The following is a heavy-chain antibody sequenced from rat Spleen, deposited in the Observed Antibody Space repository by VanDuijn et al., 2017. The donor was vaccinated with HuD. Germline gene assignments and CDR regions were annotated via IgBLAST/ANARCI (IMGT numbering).Heavy chain of an antibody. CDR1: GFTLSDYD. V-gene: IGHV5-29*01. J-gene: IGHJ2*01. D-gene: IGHD1-12*03. CDR3: ASQPSDGYYHAGFDY. CDR2: IIYDGGTT. Sequence: EVQLVESGGGLVQPGRSLNLSCAASGFTLSDYDMAWVRQAPTKGLEWVATIIYDGGTTYYRASVKGRFTISRDDAKSTLYLQMDSLRSEDTATYYCASQPSDGYYHAGFDYWGQGVMVTVSS.